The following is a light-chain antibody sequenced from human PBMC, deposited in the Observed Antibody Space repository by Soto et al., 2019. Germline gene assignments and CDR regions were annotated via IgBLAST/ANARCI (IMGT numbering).Light chain of an antibody. V-gene: IGLV1-47*02. J-gene: IGLJ2*01. CDR3: TATDDRLTGPV. CDR1: SSNLETNL. Sequence: QSVLTQPPSASGTPGQRVTISCSGSSSNLETNLGHWYQHLPGASPRLLIYNNDQRPSGVPDRFSASKSGTSASLAISGLRSEDEADYYCTATDDRLTGPVFGGGTKLTVL. CDR2: NND.